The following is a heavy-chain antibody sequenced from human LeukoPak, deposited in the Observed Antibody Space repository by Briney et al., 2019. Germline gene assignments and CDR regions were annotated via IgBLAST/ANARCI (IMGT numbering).Heavy chain of an antibody. J-gene: IGHJ4*02. V-gene: IGHV1-69*06. Sequence: SVKVSCKASGGTFSSYAISWVRQAPGQGLDWMGGIIPIFGTANYAQKFQGRVTITADKSTSTAYMELSSLRSEDTAVYYCFVGSTQYCSSTSCRRGSIDYWGQGTLVTVSS. D-gene: IGHD2-2*01. CDR3: FVGSTQYCSSTSCRRGSIDY. CDR1: GGTFSSYA. CDR2: IIPIFGTA.